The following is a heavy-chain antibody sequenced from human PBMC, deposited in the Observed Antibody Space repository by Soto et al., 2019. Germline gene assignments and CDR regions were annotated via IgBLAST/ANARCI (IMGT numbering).Heavy chain of an antibody. Sequence: PGGTLRLSCAASGITISSYGMTWVRQARGQRLEWPSPISGSGDSTYSPSSLKCRFTVSRDQSKNPLYLQMHSLRAEDTAVSFCAKERDNGADRYYFDYWGQVPLVTVSS. CDR2: ISGSGDST. D-gene: IGHD2-8*01. J-gene: IGHJ4*02. CDR1: GITISSYG. CDR3: AKERDNGADRYYFDY. V-gene: IGHV3-23*01.